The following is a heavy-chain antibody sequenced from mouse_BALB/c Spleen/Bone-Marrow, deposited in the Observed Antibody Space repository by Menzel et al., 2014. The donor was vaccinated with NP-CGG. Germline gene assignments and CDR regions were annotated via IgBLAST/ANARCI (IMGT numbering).Heavy chain of an antibody. Sequence: EVKLVESGGGLVQPGGFLRLSCATSGFTFTDHYVSWVRQPPGEALEWLGFIRNKANGYTTEYSASVKGRFTISRDNSQSIVYLQMNTLRAEDSATYYCARDYLYYFDYWGQGTTLTVSS. CDR3: ARDYLYYFDY. CDR1: GFTFTDHY. CDR2: IRNKANGYTT. V-gene: IGHV7-3*02. J-gene: IGHJ2*01. D-gene: IGHD2-1*01.